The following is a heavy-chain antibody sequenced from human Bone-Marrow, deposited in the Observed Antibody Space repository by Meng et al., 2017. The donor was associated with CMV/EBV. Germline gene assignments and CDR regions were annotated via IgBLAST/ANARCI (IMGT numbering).Heavy chain of an antibody. Sequence: EGCGVTLSSDGRGGVRQGKGKGMEWDSAISGSGGSTNYADSGKGRFTISRDNSKNTLYLQMNSLRAEDTAVYYCAKDPYYDGSGNWGQGTLVTVSS. J-gene: IGHJ4*02. D-gene: IGHD3-10*01. CDR3: AKDPYYDGSGN. CDR2: ISGSGGST. V-gene: IGHV3-23*01. CDR1: GVTLSSDG.